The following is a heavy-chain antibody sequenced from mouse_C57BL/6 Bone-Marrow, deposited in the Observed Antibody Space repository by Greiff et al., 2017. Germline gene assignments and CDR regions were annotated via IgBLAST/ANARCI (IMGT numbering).Heavy chain of an antibody. CDR2: INPNNGGT. CDR3: AIWGDAYYDAMDY. V-gene: IGHV1-22*01. D-gene: IGHD2-3*01. J-gene: IGHJ4*01. CDR1: GYTFTDYN. Sequence: EVQLQQSGPELVKPGASVKMSCKASGYTFTDYNMNWVKQSHGKSLEWIGYINPNNGGTSYNQKFKGKATLTVNKSSSTAYMELRSLTSEDSAVYYCAIWGDAYYDAMDYWGQGTSVTVSS.